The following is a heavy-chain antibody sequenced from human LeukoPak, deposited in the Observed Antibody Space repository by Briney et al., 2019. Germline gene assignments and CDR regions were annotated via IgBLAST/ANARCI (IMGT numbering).Heavy chain of an antibody. CDR3: ARQDGYYTSNAFDI. CDR2: IFCSGST. J-gene: IGHJ3*02. CDR1: GGSISSSNYY. D-gene: IGHD5-18*01. V-gene: IGHV4-39*01. Sequence: SETLSLTCTVSGGSISSSNYYWDWIRQPPGKGLEWIGSIFCSGSTYYNASLKSRVTMSVDTSKNQFSLKLSSVTAADTAVYYCARQDGYYTSNAFDIWGQGTMVTVSS.